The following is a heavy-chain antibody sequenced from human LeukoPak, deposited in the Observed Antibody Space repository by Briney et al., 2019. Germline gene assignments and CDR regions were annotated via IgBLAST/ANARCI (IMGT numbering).Heavy chain of an antibody. Sequence: EASVKVSCKASGFTFTSHDYNWVRQATGQGLEWMGWMNPNSGNTGYAQKFQGRVTMTRDTSITTVYMELSSLTSEDTAVYYCAADQAEYCDGDCYNVWGQGTTVTVSS. J-gene: IGHJ6*02. CDR1: GFTFTSHD. V-gene: IGHV1-8*01. CDR3: AADQAEYCDGDCYNV. CDR2: MNPNSGNT. D-gene: IGHD2-21*02.